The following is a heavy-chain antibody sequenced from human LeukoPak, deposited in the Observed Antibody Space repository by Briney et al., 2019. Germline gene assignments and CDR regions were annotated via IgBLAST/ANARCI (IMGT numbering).Heavy chain of an antibody. V-gene: IGHV1-69*05. CDR1: GGTFSSYA. Sequence: SVNVSCRASGGTFSSYAISWVRQAPGQGREWRGGIIPIFGTANYAQKFRGRVTITTDESTSTAYMELSRLRSEDTAVYYCARAFMITFGGVIVTPHGPFDIWGQGTMVTVSS. CDR3: ARAFMITFGGVIVTPHGPFDI. J-gene: IGHJ3*02. CDR2: IIPIFGTA. D-gene: IGHD3-16*02.